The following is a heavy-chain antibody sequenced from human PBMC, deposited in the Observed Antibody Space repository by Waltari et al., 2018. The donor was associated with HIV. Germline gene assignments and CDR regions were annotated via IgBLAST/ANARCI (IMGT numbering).Heavy chain of an antibody. D-gene: IGHD3-3*01. V-gene: IGHV4-34*02. CDR3: ARGPHTSIFGVVKYFQP. J-gene: IGHJ1*01. CDR2: VDYSGDT. Sequence: VQLQQWGTGRLMPSETLSLTCAVSGGSFNGYYLPWIRQSPGNGLEWIGEVDYSGDTNYNPSLKSRLTISVDTSKNQFSLKLTSMTTADTGLYYCARGPHTSIFGVVKYFQPWGQGTLVTVSS. CDR1: GGSFNGYY.